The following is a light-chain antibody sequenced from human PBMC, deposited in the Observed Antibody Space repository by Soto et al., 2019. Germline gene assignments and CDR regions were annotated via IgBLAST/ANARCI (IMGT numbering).Light chain of an antibody. CDR1: QTMNNY. CDR3: QQTNSKPWT. CDR2: AAS. V-gene: IGKV1-39*01. Sequence: DIQMTQSPSSLSASVGDRVTITCRASQTMNNYLNWYQQKPGKAPKPLIYAASSLQSGVPSRFSGSGFGTDFTLTITSLQPEDFATYYCQQTNSKPWTFGQGTKVDIK. J-gene: IGKJ1*01.